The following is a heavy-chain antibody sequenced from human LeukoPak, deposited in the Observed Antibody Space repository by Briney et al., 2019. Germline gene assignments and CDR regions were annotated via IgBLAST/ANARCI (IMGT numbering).Heavy chain of an antibody. Sequence: SETLSLTCAVYGGSFSGYYWSWIRQPPGKGLEWIGYIYYSGSTNYNPSLKSRVTISVDTSKNQFSLKLSSVTAADTAVYYCARDNEQLVLQGAFDIWGQGTMVTVSS. J-gene: IGHJ3*02. CDR3: ARDNEQLVLQGAFDI. CDR2: IYYSGST. D-gene: IGHD6-6*01. V-gene: IGHV4-59*01. CDR1: GGSFSGYY.